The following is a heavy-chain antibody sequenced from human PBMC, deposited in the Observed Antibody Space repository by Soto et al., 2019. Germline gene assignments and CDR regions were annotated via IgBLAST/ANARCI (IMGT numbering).Heavy chain of an antibody. CDR1: GGSISSGGYY. V-gene: IGHV4-31*03. CDR3: ARDGMDYYDSSGYRFPGWFDP. Sequence: LSLTCTVSGGSISSGGYYWSWIRQHPGKGLEWIGYIYYSGSTYYNPSLKSRVTISVDTSKNQFSLKLSSVTAADTAVYYCARDGMDYYDSSGYRFPGWFDPWGQGTLVTVSS. CDR2: IYYSGST. D-gene: IGHD3-22*01. J-gene: IGHJ5*02.